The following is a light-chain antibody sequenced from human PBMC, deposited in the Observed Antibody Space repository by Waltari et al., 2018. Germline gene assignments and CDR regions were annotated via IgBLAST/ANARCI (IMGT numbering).Light chain of an antibody. V-gene: IGLV2-8*01. Sequence: QSALTQPPPASGSPGQSVTISCPGPRSHAGGNNFVSWYQQYPGQAPKVIIYEATKRPSGVPDRFSGSKSGNTASLTVSGLQAEDEADYYCSSYGNRNVVFGGGTKVTVL. J-gene: IGLJ2*01. CDR1: RSHAGGNNF. CDR3: SSYGNRNVV. CDR2: EAT.